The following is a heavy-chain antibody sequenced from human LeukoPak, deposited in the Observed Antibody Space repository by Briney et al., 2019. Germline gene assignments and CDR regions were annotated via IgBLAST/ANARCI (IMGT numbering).Heavy chain of an antibody. V-gene: IGHV3-30-3*01. CDR3: ARENYYDSSGYSGYFDY. D-gene: IGHD3-22*01. CDR1: GITFSSYT. J-gene: IGHJ4*02. CDR2: ISYDGSNK. Sequence: GGPLRLSCAASGITFSSYTMHWVRQAPEKGQGWVAIISYDGSNKYYADSVKRRFTISRDNSKNTLYLQMNSLRAEDTAVYYGARENYYDSSGYSGYFDYWGQGTLVTVSS.